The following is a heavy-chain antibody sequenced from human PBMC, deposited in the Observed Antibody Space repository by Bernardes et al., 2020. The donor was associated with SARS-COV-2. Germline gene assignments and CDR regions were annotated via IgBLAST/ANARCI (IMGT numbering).Heavy chain of an antibody. CDR2: IKSKTDGGTT. D-gene: IGHD1-26*01. J-gene: IGHJ4*02. V-gene: IGHV3-15*01. Sequence: GGSLRLSCAASGFTFSNAWMSWVRQAPGKGLEWVGRIKSKTDGGTTDYAAPVKGRFTISRDDSKNTLYLQMNSLKTEDTAVYYCTTVETLQWEPTFDYWGQGTLVTVSS. CDR3: TTVETLQWEPTFDY. CDR1: GFTFSNAW.